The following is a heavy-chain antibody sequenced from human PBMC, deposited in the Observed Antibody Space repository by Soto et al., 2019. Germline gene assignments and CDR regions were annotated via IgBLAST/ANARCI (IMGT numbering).Heavy chain of an antibody. CDR1: GFTFSSYG. Sequence: QVQLVESGGGVVQPGRSLRLSCAASGFTFSSYGMHWVRQAPGKGLEWVAVIWYDGSNKYYADSVKGRFTISRDNSKNTLYLQMNSLXAXDTAVYYXXXXXXXXXXXVIDYWGQGTLVTVSS. J-gene: IGHJ4*02. CDR2: IWYDGSNK. V-gene: IGHV3-33*01. CDR3: XXXXXXXXXXVIDY.